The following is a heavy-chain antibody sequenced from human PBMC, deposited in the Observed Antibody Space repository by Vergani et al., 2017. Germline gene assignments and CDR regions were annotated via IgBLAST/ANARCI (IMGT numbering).Heavy chain of an antibody. CDR2: ISSDGGST. D-gene: IGHD3-22*01. Sequence: EVQLLESGGGLVQPGGSLRLSCAASGFTFSTYVMTWVRQAPGKGLEWVSTISSDGGSTYYADSVKGRFTISRDNSKNTLSLQMNSLTAEDTSIYYCAGPQVTSAYYYGGFDYWGQGILVTVSS. V-gene: IGHV3-23*01. CDR3: AGPQVTSAYYYGGFDY. CDR1: GFTFSTYV. J-gene: IGHJ4*02.